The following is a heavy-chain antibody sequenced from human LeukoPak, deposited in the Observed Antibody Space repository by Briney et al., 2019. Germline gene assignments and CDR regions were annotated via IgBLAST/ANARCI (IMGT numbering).Heavy chain of an antibody. Sequence: PGGSLRLCCAASGFTFSSYWMSWVRQAPGKGLEWVANIKQDGSEKYYVDSVKGRFTISRDNAKNSLYLQMNSLRAEDTAVYYCARELEPDSNGYYYMDVWGKGTTVTVSS. CDR1: GFTFSSYW. CDR3: ARELEPDSNGYYYMDV. J-gene: IGHJ6*03. D-gene: IGHD1-1*01. CDR2: IKQDGSEK. V-gene: IGHV3-7*01.